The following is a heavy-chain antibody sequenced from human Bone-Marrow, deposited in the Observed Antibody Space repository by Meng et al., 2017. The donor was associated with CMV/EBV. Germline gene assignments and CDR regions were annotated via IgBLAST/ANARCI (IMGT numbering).Heavy chain of an antibody. D-gene: IGHD3-22*01. V-gene: IGHV1-69*05. CDR1: GYTFTSYA. CDR2: IIPIFGTA. CDR3: ARAELSKGSGYKPYYYGMDV. Sequence: SVKVSCKASGYTFTSYAISWVRQAPGQGLEWMGGIIPIFGTANYAQKFQGRVTITTDESTSTAYMELSSLRAKDTAVYYCARAELSKGSGYKPYYYGMDVWGQGTTVTVSS. J-gene: IGHJ6*02.